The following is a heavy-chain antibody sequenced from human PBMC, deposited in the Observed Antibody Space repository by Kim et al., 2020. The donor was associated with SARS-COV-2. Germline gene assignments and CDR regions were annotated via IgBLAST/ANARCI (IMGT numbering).Heavy chain of an antibody. CDR2: ISGSGGST. CDR1: GFTFSSYA. CDR3: AKDRITIFGVVRLGAWFDP. J-gene: IGHJ5*02. Sequence: GGSLRLSCAASGFTFSSYAMSWVRQAPGKGLEWVSAISGSGGSTYYADSVKGRFTISRDNSKNTLYLQMNSLRAEDTAVYYCAKDRITIFGVVRLGAWFDPWGQGTLVTVSS. V-gene: IGHV3-23*01. D-gene: IGHD3-3*01.